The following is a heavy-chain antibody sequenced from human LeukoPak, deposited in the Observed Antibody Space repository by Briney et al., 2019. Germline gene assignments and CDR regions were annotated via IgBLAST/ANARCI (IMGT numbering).Heavy chain of an antibody. CDR3: ARGSYYDSSAPDI. D-gene: IGHD3-22*01. V-gene: IGHV1-2*02. J-gene: IGHJ3*02. Sequence: ASVKVSCKASGYTFTGYYMHWVRQAPGQGLEWMGWINPNSGGTNYAQRFQGRVTMTRDTSITTAYMELSRLRSDDTAVYYCARGSYYDSSAPDIWGQGTMVTVSS. CDR1: GYTFTGYY. CDR2: INPNSGGT.